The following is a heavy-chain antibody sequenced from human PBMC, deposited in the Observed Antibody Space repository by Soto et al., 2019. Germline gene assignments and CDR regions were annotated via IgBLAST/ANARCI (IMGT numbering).Heavy chain of an antibody. CDR2: IYYTGTT. J-gene: IGHJ4*02. D-gene: IGHD3-22*01. CDR1: GGSISGGDYY. CDR3: ARGMGMIRRHDS. Sequence: QVQLQESGPGLVKPSETLSPTSTVPGGSISGGDYYWPWIRQSPGKGLEWIGNIYYTGTTYYNPSLKSRVTISVDTSNNQFSLSLNSVTATDTAVYYCARGMGMIRRHDSWGQGTLVIVST. V-gene: IGHV4-30-4*01.